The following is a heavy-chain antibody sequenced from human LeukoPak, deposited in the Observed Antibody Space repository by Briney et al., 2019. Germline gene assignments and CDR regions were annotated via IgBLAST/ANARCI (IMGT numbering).Heavy chain of an antibody. CDR3: AKEYYEDAFDI. J-gene: IGHJ3*02. D-gene: IGHD3-3*01. CDR1: GFTFSSYE. CDR2: ISSSGSTI. V-gene: IGHV3-48*03. Sequence: GGSLRHSCAASGFTFSSYEMNWVRQAPGKGLEWVSYISSSGSTIYYADSVKGRFTISRDNSKNTLYLQMNSLRAEDTAVYYCAKEYYEDAFDIWGQGTMVTVSS.